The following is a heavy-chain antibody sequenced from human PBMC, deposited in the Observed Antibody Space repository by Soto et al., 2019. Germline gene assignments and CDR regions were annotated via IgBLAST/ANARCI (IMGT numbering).Heavy chain of an antibody. CDR2: AYYRSRWHY. CDR3: ARDPPDFNSGFDS. Sequence: SQTLSLTCAICGDSVSNNGATWNWIRQSPSRGLEWLGRAYYRSRWHYDYATSVRSRITINPDTSKNQFSLQLSSVTPEDTAVYYCARDPPDFNSGFDSWGQGSLVTVSS. D-gene: IGHD1-26*01. J-gene: IGHJ4*02. V-gene: IGHV6-1*01. CDR1: GDSVSNNGAT.